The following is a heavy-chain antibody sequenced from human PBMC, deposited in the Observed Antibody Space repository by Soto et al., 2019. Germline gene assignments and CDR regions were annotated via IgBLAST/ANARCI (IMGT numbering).Heavy chain of an antibody. J-gene: IGHJ4*02. CDR3: AHRVLRAVFGLVTTTAIYFDF. Sequence: QITLNESGPPGVKPTETLTLTCTFSGFSLTTSEVGVGWVRQSPGKAPEWLAFIYWDDDKRYSTSLKSRLTITKDTSKNQVVLTMANVDPADTATYYCAHRVLRAVFGLVTTTAIYFDFWGQGTPVVVSS. D-gene: IGHD3-3*01. CDR2: IYWDDDK. V-gene: IGHV2-5*02. CDR1: GFSLTTSEVG.